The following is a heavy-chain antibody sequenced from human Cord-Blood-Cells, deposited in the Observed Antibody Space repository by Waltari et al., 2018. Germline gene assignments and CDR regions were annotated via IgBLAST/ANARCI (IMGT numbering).Heavy chain of an antibody. V-gene: IGHV4-38-2*02. CDR2: SYHIGNT. CDR1: GYSISSGSY. J-gene: IGHJ4*02. CDR3: ARGVWSGYYTM. D-gene: IGHD3-3*01. Sequence: QVQLQESGPGLVNPSETLSLTCPVSGYSISSGSYWGWIRQPPGKGLEWIGSSYHIGNTYDNPALKGRVTIPLDTSHIQFSLKRSSVTAAVSAVCYCARGVWSGYYTMWGQGTLVTVSA.